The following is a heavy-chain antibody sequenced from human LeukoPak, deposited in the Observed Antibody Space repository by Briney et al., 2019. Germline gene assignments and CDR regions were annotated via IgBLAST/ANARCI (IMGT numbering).Heavy chain of an antibody. CDR3: ARQDHGPDY. CDR1: GFTFSNHW. Sequence: PGGSLRLSCSASGFTFSNHWMNWVRQAPGKGLEWVANINKDGSEKNYVDSVKGRFTISRDNAKNSLYLQMNYLRPKDTAVYYCARQDHGPDYWGQGTLVTVSS. V-gene: IGHV3-7*01. J-gene: IGHJ4*02. D-gene: IGHD1-14*01. CDR2: INKDGSEK.